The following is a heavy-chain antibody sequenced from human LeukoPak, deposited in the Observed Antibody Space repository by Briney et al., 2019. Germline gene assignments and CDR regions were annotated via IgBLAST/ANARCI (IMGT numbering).Heavy chain of an antibody. D-gene: IGHD6-19*01. V-gene: IGHV3-53*01. CDR3: ARNGYTSGWYRN. CDR2: IYSGGST. CDR1: GFTVSSNY. Sequence: GGSLRLSCAASGFTVSSNYMSWVRQAPGKGLEWVSTIYSGGSTYYADSVKGRFTISRDISKNTLYLQMNSLRGEDMAVYYCARNGYTSGWYRNWGQGTLVTVSS. J-gene: IGHJ4*02.